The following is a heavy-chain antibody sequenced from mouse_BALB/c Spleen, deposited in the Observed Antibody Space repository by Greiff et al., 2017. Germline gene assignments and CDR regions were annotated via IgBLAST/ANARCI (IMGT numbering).Heavy chain of an antibody. CDR3: AHYSSGYPLYYAMDY. CDR1: GYSITSDYA. J-gene: IGHJ4*01. D-gene: IGHD3-1*01. Sequence: EVKLQESGPGLVKPSQSLSLTCTVTGYSITSDYAWNWIRQFPGNKLEWMGYISYSGSTSYNPSLKSRISITRDTSKNQFFLQLNSVTTEDTATYYCAHYSSGYPLYYAMDYWGQGTSVTVSS. CDR2: ISYSGST. V-gene: IGHV3-2*02.